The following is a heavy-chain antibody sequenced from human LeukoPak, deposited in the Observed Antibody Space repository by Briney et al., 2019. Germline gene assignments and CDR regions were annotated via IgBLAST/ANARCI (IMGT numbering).Heavy chain of an antibody. CDR2: INQDGTLK. CDR1: GFSFRLYW. CDR3: ARVPPSY. Sequence: GGSLRLSCAASGFSFRLYWMSWVRQTPGKGLEWVANINQDGTLKNNVDSLKGRFTVSRDNAKSSLYLQLNSLRAEDAGVYYCARVPPSYWGQGTPVTVSS. V-gene: IGHV3-7*01. J-gene: IGHJ4*02.